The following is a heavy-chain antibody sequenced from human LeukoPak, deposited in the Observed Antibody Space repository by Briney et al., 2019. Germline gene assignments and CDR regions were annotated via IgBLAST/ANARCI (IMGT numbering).Heavy chain of an antibody. J-gene: IGHJ4*02. CDR3: ARYGKQQLVL. V-gene: IGHV4-59*01. CDR2: IYYSGST. D-gene: IGHD6-13*01. CDR1: GGSISSYY. Sequence: LETLSLTCTVPGGSISSYYWSWIRQPPGKGLEWIGYIYYSGSTNYNPSLKSRVTISVDTSKNQFSLKLSSVTAADTAVYYCARYGKQQLVLWGQGTLVTVSS.